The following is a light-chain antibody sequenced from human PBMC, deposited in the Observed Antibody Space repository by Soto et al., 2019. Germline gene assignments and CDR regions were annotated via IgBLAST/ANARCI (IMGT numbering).Light chain of an antibody. V-gene: IGLV1-51*02. J-gene: IGLJ1*01. CDR2: END. Sequence: QSVLTQPPSVSAAPGQKVTMSCSGSSSNIGKYYVSWHQQLPGTAPKLLIYENDKRPSGIPDRFSCSKSGTSATLGITGLQTGDEADYYCGTWDSSLTTFVFGTGTKLTVL. CDR1: SSNIGKYY. CDR3: GTWDSSLTTFV.